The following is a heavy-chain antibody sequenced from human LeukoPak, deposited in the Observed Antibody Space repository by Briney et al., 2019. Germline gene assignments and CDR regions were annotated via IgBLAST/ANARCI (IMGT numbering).Heavy chain of an antibody. J-gene: IGHJ4*02. CDR1: GFTFSSYA. Sequence: GGSLRLSCAASGFTFSSYAMHWVRQAPGKGLEWVAVISYDGSNKYYADSVKGRFTISRDNAKNTLYLQMNSLRAEDTALYYCAKAGSNYGHDFDHWGQPTLVTHSS. V-gene: IGHV3-30-3*01. CDR3: AKAGSNYGHDFDH. CDR2: ISYDGSNK. D-gene: IGHD4-17*01.